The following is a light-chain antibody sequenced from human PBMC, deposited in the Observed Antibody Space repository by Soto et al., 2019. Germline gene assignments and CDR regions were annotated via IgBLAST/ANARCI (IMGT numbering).Light chain of an antibody. CDR2: GAS. V-gene: IGKV3-20*01. CDR1: QSVSSSY. CDR3: QKYGSSPRK. J-gene: IGKJ1*01. Sequence: EIVLTHSPGTLSFSPLEIATLSFSSSQSVSSSYLAWYQQKPGQAPRLLIYGASSRATGIPDRFSGSGSGTDFTLTISRLEPEDFAVYYCQKYGSSPRKFGQGTKVDIK.